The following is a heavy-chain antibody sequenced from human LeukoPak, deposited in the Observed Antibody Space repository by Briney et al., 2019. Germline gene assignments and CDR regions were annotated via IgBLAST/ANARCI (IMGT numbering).Heavy chain of an antibody. J-gene: IGHJ4*02. CDR3: ARCTYYDSSGDYNFDY. CDR1: GGTFSSYA. CDR2: IIPILGIA. Sequence: ASVKVSCKASGGTFSSYAISWVRQARGQGLEWMGRIIPILGIANDAQKFQGRVTITADKSTSTAYMELSSLRSEDTAVYYCARCTYYDSSGDYNFDYWGQGTLVTVSS. D-gene: IGHD3-22*01. V-gene: IGHV1-69*04.